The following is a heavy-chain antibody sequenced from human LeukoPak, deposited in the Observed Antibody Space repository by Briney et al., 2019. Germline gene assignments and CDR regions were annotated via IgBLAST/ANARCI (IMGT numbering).Heavy chain of an antibody. Sequence: GGSLRLSCAASGFTVSSNYMSWVRQAPGKGLEWVSSISSSGDYKYYADSLKGRFTISRDNAKNSLYLQMNSLRAEDTAVYYCARSNDFWSGHFDYWGQGSLVTVSS. CDR3: ARSNDFWSGHFDY. CDR1: GFTVSSNY. D-gene: IGHD3-3*01. CDR2: ISSSGDYK. V-gene: IGHV3-21*01. J-gene: IGHJ4*02.